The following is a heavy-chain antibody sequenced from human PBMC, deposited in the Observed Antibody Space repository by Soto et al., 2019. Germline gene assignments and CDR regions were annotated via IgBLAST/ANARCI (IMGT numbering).Heavy chain of an antibody. CDR3: ARVRREYDNSGPVDY. CDR2: INHSGST. V-gene: IGHV4-34*01. D-gene: IGHD3-22*01. Sequence: SETLSLTCAVYGGSFSGYYWSWIRQPPGKGLEWIGEINHSGSTNYNPSLKSRVTMSVDRSRNQFSLKLNSVTAADTAVYYCARVRREYDNSGPVDYWGQGTLVTVSS. J-gene: IGHJ4*02. CDR1: GGSFSGYY.